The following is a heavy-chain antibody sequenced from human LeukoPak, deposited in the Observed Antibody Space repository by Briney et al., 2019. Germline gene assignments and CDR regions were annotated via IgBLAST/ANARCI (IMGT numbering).Heavy chain of an antibody. Sequence: TPSETLSLTCAVYGGSFSGYYWNWIRQPPGKGLEWIGEINHSGSTNYNPSLRSRVTMSVDTSKNQFSLKLSSVTAADTAVYYCARFSVVGAPPTWGQGTLVTVSS. CDR1: GGSFSGYY. CDR2: INHSGST. CDR3: ARFSVVGAPPT. V-gene: IGHV4-34*01. D-gene: IGHD1-26*01. J-gene: IGHJ5*02.